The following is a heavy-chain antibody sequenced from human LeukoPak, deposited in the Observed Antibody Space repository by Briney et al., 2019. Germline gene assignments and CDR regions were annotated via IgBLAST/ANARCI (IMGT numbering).Heavy chain of an antibody. V-gene: IGHV4-59*08. J-gene: IGHJ6*03. CDR3: ARRRTTGLAGYMDV. CDR1: GGSISTYY. D-gene: IGHD2-2*01. CDR2: IHYSGST. Sequence: PSETLSLTCTVSGGSISTYYWSWIRQPPGKGLEWIGYIHYSGSTNYNPSLKSRVAISVGTSKSQFSLKLSSVTAADTAVYYCARRRTTGLAGYMDVWGIGTTVTVSS.